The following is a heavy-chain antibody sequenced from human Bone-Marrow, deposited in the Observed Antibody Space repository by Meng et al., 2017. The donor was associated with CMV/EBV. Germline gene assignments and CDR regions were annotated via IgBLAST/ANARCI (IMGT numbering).Heavy chain of an antibody. V-gene: IGHV1-8*01. D-gene: IGHD3-3*01. CDR1: GYTFTSYD. CDR2: MNPNSGNT. J-gene: IGHJ3*02. Sequence: ASVKVSCKASGYTFTSYDINWVRQATGQGLEWMGWMNPNSGNTGYAQKFQGRVTMTRNTSISTAYMELSSLRSEDTAVYYCARGWLRFLEWLPPSDIWGQGTMVTGSS. CDR3: ARGWLRFLEWLPPSDI.